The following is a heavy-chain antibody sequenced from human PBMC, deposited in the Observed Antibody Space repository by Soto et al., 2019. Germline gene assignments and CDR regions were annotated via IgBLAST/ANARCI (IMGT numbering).Heavy chain of an antibody. J-gene: IGHJ6*02. CDR3: ASTFGELLPIGGTDIYYYYGMDV. CDR2: ISGSGGST. CDR1: GFTFSSYA. V-gene: IGHV3-23*01. Sequence: SGGSLRLSCAASGFTFSSYAMSWVRQAPGKGLEWVSAISGSGGSTYYADSVKGRFTISRDNSKNTLYLQMNSLRAEDTAVYYCASTFGELLPIGGTDIYYYYGMDVWGQGTTVTVSS. D-gene: IGHD3-10*01.